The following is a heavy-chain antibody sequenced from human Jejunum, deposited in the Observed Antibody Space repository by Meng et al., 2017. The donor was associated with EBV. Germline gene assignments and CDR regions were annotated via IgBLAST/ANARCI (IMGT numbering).Heavy chain of an antibody. V-gene: IGHV3-74*01. Sequence: EVQLVESGGGLVQPGXSLRLSCAASGFTFSSHWMHWVRQAPGKGLVWVSRIDTDGSRTNYVDSVKGRFIISRDNAKNTLYLQMNSLRADDTAVYYCARDLSWNQADYWGQGTLVTVSS. CDR2: IDTDGSRT. CDR1: GFTFSSHW. D-gene: IGHD1-14*01. J-gene: IGHJ4*02. CDR3: ARDLSWNQADY.